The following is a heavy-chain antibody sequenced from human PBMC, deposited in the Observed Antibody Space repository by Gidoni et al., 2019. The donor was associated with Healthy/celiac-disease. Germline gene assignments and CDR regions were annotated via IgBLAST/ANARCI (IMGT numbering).Heavy chain of an antibody. CDR2: ISGSGGST. Sequence: EVQLLESGGGLVQPGGSLRLSCAASGFPFSSYAMSWVRQAPGKGLEWVSAISGSGGSTYYADSVKGRFTISRDNSKNTLYLQMNILRAEDTAVYYCAKDYGYCGGDCYSGYFDYWGQGTLVTVSS. V-gene: IGHV3-23*01. CDR1: GFPFSSYA. J-gene: IGHJ4*02. D-gene: IGHD2-21*02. CDR3: AKDYGYCGGDCYSGYFDY.